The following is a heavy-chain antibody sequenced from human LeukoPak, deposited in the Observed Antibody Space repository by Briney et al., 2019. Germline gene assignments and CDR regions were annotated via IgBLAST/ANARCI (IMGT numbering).Heavy chain of an antibody. CDR3: ARESGSYYGVTLDY. Sequence: PGGSLRLSRAASGFTVSSNYMSWVRQAPGKGLEWVSVIYSGGRTEYADSVKGRFTISRDNSKNTLYLQMNSLRAEDTAVYYCARESGSYYGVTLDYWGQGTLVIVSA. CDR2: IYSGGRT. V-gene: IGHV3-66*01. D-gene: IGHD1-26*01. CDR1: GFTVSSNY. J-gene: IGHJ4*02.